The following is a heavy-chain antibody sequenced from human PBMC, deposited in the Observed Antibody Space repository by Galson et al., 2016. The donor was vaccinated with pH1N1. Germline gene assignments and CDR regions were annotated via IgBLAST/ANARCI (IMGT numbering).Heavy chain of an antibody. CDR1: GFTFSSYA. CDR2: TSYDEANK. D-gene: IGHD1-26*01. CDR3: AKRRELGREPGALGY. Sequence: SLRLSCAASGFTFSSYAMYWVRQAPGKGLEWVAVTSYDEANKYYTDSVKGRFTISRDNSRNTLYLQMSSLRTEDTAVYYCAKRRELGREPGALGYWGQGTLVTVSS. J-gene: IGHJ4*02. V-gene: IGHV3-30*04.